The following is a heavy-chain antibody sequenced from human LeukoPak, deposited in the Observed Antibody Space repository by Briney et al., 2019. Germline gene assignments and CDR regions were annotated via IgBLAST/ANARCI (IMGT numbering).Heavy chain of an antibody. Sequence: PETLSLTCTVSGGSLSSGSNYWGWIRQPPGKGLEWVGSIYYSGRTYYNSSLKSRVTISVDTSKNQFSLKLSSVTAADTAVYYCARHWLIPARTSYYMDVWGKGTTVTVSS. D-gene: IGHD6-6*01. J-gene: IGHJ6*03. CDR2: IYYSGRT. V-gene: IGHV4-39*01. CDR3: ARHWLIPARTSYYMDV. CDR1: GGSLSSGSNY.